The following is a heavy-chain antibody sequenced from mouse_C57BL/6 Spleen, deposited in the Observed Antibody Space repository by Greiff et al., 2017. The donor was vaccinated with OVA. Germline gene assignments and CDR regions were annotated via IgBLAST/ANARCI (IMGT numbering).Heavy chain of an antibody. D-gene: IGHD4-1*01. J-gene: IGHJ2*01. CDR2: IWRGGST. CDR3: AKNKELGRDYFDY. CDR1: GFSLTSYG. Sequence: VKLMESGPGLVQPSQSLSITCTVSGFSLTSYGVHWVRQSPGKGLEWLGVIWRGGSTDYNAAFMSRLSITKDNSKSQVFFKMNSLQADDTAIYYCAKNKELGRDYFDYWGQGTTLTVSS. V-gene: IGHV2-5*01.